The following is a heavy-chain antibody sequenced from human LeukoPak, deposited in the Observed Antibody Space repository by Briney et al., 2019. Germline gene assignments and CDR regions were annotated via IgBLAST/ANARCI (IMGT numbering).Heavy chain of an antibody. CDR2: ISGSGDST. CDR3: AKPGPAYDSSGYFNY. J-gene: IGHJ4*02. V-gene: IGHV3-23*01. D-gene: IGHD3-22*01. CDR1: GFTFSSYS. Sequence: GGSLRLSCAASGFTFSSYSMNWVRQAPGKGLEWVSAISGSGDSTYYADSVKGRFTISRDNSKNTLYLQMNSLRADDTAVYYCAKPGPAYDSSGYFNYWGQGTLVTVSS.